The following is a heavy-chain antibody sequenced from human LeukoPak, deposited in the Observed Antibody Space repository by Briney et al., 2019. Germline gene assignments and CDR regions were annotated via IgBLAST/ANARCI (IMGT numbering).Heavy chain of an antibody. J-gene: IGHJ3*01. CDR1: EFTFSNYG. V-gene: IGHV3-30*02. CDR3: VKEGEGAFDL. CDR2: IRSDGTNE. Sequence: GGSLRLSCAASEFTFSNYGMHWVRQAPGKGLEWVAFIRSDGTNEFYADSVRGRLTISRDNSKNTLYVEMNSLTTEDTAVYYCVKEGEGAFDLWGQGTMATVSS.